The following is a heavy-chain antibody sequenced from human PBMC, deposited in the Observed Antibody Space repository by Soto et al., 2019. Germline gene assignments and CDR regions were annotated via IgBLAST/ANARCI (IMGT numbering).Heavy chain of an antibody. CDR3: ASEVSSTDGMDV. CDR1: GDSSVSSSSYY. J-gene: IGHJ6*02. V-gene: IGHV4-39*01. Sequence: SETLSLTCTVSGDSSVSSSSYYWGWIRQPPGKGLEWIGSIYYTGNTFHSPSFRSRLTISVDTSKSQFSLKLRSVAAADTATYYCASEVSSTDGMDVWGQGTTVTVSS. CDR2: IYYTGNT. D-gene: IGHD2-15*01.